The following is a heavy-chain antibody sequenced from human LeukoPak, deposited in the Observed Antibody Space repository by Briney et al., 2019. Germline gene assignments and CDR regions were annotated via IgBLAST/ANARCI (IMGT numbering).Heavy chain of an antibody. Sequence: PGRSLRLSCAASGFTFSSYAMHWVRQASGKGLEWVAVISYDGSNKYYADSVKGRFTISRDNSKNTLYLQMNSLRAEDTAVYYCARVPGGVPAALYYYYGMDVWGKGTTVTVSS. V-gene: IGHV3-30*04. CDR1: GFTFSSYA. CDR2: ISYDGSNK. J-gene: IGHJ6*04. CDR3: ARVPGGVPAALYYYYGMDV. D-gene: IGHD2-2*01.